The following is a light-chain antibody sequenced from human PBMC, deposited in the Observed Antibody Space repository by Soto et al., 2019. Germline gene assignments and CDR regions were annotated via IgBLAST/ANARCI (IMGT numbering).Light chain of an antibody. CDR2: SSS. V-gene: IGKV1-39*01. Sequence: IQLTQSPSFLSASVGDRITITCRASQRVSTYLNWYQQRPGRAPKPLTYSSSTLHTGVPSNFSGGASGTEFTLTISSLQPEDSASYFCHQTDSVPPTFGQGTKVEV. CDR1: QRVSTY. CDR3: HQTDSVPPT. J-gene: IGKJ1*01.